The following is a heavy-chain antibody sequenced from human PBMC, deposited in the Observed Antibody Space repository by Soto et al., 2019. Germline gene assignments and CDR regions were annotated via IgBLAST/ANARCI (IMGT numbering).Heavy chain of an antibody. V-gene: IGHV3-15*01. Sequence: EVQLVESGGGLVKPGGSLRLSCAASGFTFNNGWMSWVRQAPGKGLEWIGRIKSRIAGGKTDYSAPVQGRFTISRDDSKDTLYLQMNSLKTEDTAVYYCTTDSTQTFCDGGPCYSLQTKIRDSWGQGTLVTVSS. CDR3: TTDSTQTFCDGGPCYSLQTKIRDS. CDR1: GFTFNNGW. CDR2: IKSRIAGGKT. D-gene: IGHD2-15*01. J-gene: IGHJ4*02.